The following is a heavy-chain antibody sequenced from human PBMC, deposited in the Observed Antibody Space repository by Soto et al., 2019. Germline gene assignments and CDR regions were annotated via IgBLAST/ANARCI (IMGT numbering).Heavy chain of an antibody. CDR3: AKDEGGEPIFNWFDP. V-gene: IGHV3-23*01. CDR1: GFTFSSYA. CDR2: ISGSGGST. Sequence: GGSLRLSCAASGFTFSSYAMSWVRQAPGKGLEWVSAISGSGGSTYYADSVKGRFTISRDNSKNTLYLQMNSLRAEDTAVYYCAKDEGGEPIFNWFDPWGQGTLVTVSS. J-gene: IGHJ5*02. D-gene: IGHD4-17*01.